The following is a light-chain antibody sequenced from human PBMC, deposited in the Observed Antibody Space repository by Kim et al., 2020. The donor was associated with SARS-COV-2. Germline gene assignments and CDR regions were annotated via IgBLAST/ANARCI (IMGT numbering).Light chain of an antibody. CDR1: SSDIGAYKS. Sequence: QSALTQPASVSGSPGQSITISCSGTSSDIGAYKSVSWYQQHPGKAPKLMIYDVSNRPSGVSNRFSGSKSANTASLTISGLQAEDEADYYCSSYISTYTLVFGSGTKVTVL. CDR3: SSYISTYTLV. V-gene: IGLV2-14*03. J-gene: IGLJ1*01. CDR2: DVS.